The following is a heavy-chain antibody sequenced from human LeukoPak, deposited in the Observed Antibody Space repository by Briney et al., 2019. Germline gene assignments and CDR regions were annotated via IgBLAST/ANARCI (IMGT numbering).Heavy chain of an antibody. CDR1: GASINSYY. CDR2: PYISGST. J-gene: IGHJ4*02. Sequence: SETLSLTCTVSGASINSYYWNWIRQPAGKGLEWIGRPYISGSTDYNPSLKSRVTVSVDTSQNQFSLKLTSVTAADTAVYYCARDQELGFWGQGTLVTVSS. CDR3: ARDQELGF. V-gene: IGHV4-4*07. D-gene: IGHD3-10*01.